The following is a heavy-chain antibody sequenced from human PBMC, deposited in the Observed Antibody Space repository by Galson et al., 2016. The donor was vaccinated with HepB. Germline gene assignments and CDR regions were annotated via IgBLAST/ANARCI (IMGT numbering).Heavy chain of an antibody. CDR2: IGGSGGNV. CDR3: AKLIRTGSSGSDS. D-gene: IGHD5-12*01. Sequence: SLRLSCAASGFTFSNYAMSWVRQAPGKGLEWVSTIGGSGGNVYIGDSVKGRFTISRDNSKNTLWLQMDSLRAEDTAVYFRAKLIRTGSSGSDSWGQGTLVTVSS. V-gene: IGHV3-23*01. J-gene: IGHJ4*02. CDR1: GFTFSNYA.